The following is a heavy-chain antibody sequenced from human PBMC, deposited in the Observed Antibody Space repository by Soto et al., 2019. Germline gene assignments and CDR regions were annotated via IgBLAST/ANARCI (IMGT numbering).Heavy chain of an antibody. D-gene: IGHD3-3*01. CDR2: ISSSSSYI. J-gene: IGHJ3*02. V-gene: IGHV3-21*01. CDR1: GFTFSSYS. Sequence: GGSLRLSCAASGFTFSSYSMNWVRQAPGKGLEWVSSISSSSSYIYYADSVKGRFTISRDNAKNSLYLQMNSLRAEDTAVYYCASQDFGVVISGAFDIWGQGTMVTVS. CDR3: ASQDFGVVISGAFDI.